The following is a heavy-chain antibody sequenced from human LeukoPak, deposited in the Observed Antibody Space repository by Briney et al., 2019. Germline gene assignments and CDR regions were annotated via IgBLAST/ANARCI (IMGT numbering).Heavy chain of an antibody. V-gene: IGHV1-2*02. Sequence: ASVKVSCKASGYTFTGYYMHWVRRAPGQGLEWMGWINPNSGGTNYAQKFQGRVTMTRDTSISTAYMELSRLRPDDTAVYYCAREVLGYCSSTSCPTENWFDPWGQGTLVTVSS. CDR1: GYTFTGYY. J-gene: IGHJ5*02. CDR2: INPNSGGT. CDR3: AREVLGYCSSTSCPTENWFDP. D-gene: IGHD2-2*01.